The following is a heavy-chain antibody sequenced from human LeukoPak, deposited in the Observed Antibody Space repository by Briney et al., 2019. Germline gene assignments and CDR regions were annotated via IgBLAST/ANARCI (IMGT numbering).Heavy chain of an antibody. CDR3: ARVGDEPDDSSGYLDY. D-gene: IGHD3-22*01. J-gene: IGHJ4*02. V-gene: IGHV3-11*01. Sequence: GGSLRLSCAASGFTFSDYYMSWIRQAPGKGLEWVSYISSSGSTIYYADSVKGRFTISRDNAKNSLYLQMNSLRAEDTAVYYCARVGDEPDDSSGYLDYWGQGTLVTVSS. CDR1: GFTFSDYY. CDR2: ISSSGSTI.